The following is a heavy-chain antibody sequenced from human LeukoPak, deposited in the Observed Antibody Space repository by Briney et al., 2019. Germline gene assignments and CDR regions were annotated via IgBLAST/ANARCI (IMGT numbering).Heavy chain of an antibody. CDR3: ARGGDMVRGVITNNPFDY. CDR2: IYYSGST. D-gene: IGHD3-10*01. Sequence: SETLSLTCTVSGGSISSYYWSWIRQPPGKGLEWIGYIYYSGSTNYNPSLKSRVTISVDTSKNQFSLKLSSVTAADTAVYYCARGGDMVRGVITNNPFDYWGQGTLVTVSS. CDR1: GGSISSYY. V-gene: IGHV4-59*12. J-gene: IGHJ4*02.